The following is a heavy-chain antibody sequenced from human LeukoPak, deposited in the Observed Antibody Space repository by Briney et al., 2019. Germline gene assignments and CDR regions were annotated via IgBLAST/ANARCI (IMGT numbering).Heavy chain of an antibody. CDR1: GFTFSSYG. D-gene: IGHD3-22*01. V-gene: IGHV3-30*18. Sequence: TGGSLRLSCAASGFTFSSYGMHWVRQAPGKGLEWVAVISYDGSNKYYADSVKGRFTTSRDNSKNTLYLQMNSLRAEDTAVYYCAKGGYYYDSSDAFDIWGQGTMVTVSS. CDR3: AKGGYYYDSSDAFDI. J-gene: IGHJ3*02. CDR2: ISYDGSNK.